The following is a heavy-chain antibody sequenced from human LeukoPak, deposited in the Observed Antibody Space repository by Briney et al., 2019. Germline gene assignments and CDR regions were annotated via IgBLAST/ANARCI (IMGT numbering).Heavy chain of an antibody. CDR2: ISGSGGKT. J-gene: IGHJ4*02. CDR3: VHVDTAIDY. V-gene: IGHV3-23*01. Sequence: GSLRLSCAASGFTFSDYYMSWIRQAPGKGLDWVSAISGSGGKTYYADSVKGRFTISRDNSKNTLYLQMNSLRAEDTAIYYCVHVDTAIDYWGQGTLVTVSS. CDR1: GFTFSDYY. D-gene: IGHD5-18*01.